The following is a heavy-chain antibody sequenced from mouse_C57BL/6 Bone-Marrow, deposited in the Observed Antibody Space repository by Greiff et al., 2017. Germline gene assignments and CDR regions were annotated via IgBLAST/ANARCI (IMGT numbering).Heavy chain of an antibody. J-gene: IGHJ3*01. CDR1: GFNIKDEY. Sequence: EVMLVESGAELVRPGASVKLSCTASGFNIKDEYMHWVEPRPEQGLEWIGWIDPEKGDTEYASKFQGKATITADTSSNTAYLQLSSLTSEDTAVYYCTIYYYGSNAWFAYWGQGTLVTVSA. CDR3: TIYYYGSNAWFAY. V-gene: IGHV14-4*01. D-gene: IGHD1-1*01. CDR2: IDPEKGDT.